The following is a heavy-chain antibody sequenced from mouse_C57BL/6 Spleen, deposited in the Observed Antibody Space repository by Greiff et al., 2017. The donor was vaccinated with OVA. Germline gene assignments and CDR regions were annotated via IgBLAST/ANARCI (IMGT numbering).Heavy chain of an antibody. Sequence: VHLVESGGDLVKPGGSLKLSCAASGFTFSSYGMSWVRQTPDTRLEWVATISSGGSYTYYPDSVKGRFTISRDNAKNTLYLQMSSLKSEDTAMYYCARHSFDYWGQGTTLTVSS. CDR2: ISSGGSYT. J-gene: IGHJ2*01. CDR1: GFTFSSYG. CDR3: ARHSFDY. V-gene: IGHV5-6*01.